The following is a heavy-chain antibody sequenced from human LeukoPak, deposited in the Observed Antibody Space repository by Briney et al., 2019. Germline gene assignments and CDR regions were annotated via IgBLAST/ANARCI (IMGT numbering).Heavy chain of an antibody. CDR3: ARDRIGATGSYYFDY. Sequence: GGSLRLSCAASGFTFSIYSIDWVRQAPGKGLEWVSFISSTSSTIYYADSVKGRFTISRDNDKSSLYLRISSLRDEDTAVYYCARDRIGATGSYYFDYWGQGTLVTVSS. D-gene: IGHD6-13*01. CDR2: ISSTSSTI. V-gene: IGHV3-48*02. J-gene: IGHJ4*02. CDR1: GFTFSIYS.